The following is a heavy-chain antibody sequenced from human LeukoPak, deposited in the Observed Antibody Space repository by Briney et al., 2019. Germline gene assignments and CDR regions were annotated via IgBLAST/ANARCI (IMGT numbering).Heavy chain of an antibody. V-gene: IGHV3-7*01. CDR1: GFTFSNYW. CDR2: IKYDGRET. Sequence: PGGSLRLSCAATGFTFSNYWMSWFRQAPGKGLEWVANIKYDGRETRYVDSVRGRFTISRDNAKNSLFLQMNSLRAEDTAVYYCARAARGGDYWGQGTLVTVSS. D-gene: IGHD3-10*01. J-gene: IGHJ4*02. CDR3: ARAARGGDY.